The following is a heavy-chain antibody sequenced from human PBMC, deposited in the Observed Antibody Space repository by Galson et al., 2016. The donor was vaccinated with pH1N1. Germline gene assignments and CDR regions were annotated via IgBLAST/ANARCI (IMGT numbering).Heavy chain of an antibody. CDR1: GFTFSNYA. CDR3: VKDVSSGLHYGRLDS. J-gene: IGHJ5*01. D-gene: IGHD3-22*01. Sequence: SLRLSCAASGFTFSNYAMSWVRQSPGEGLEWLSAISGGGDSTYHVDSGKGRFTIHRDNAKKTLYLQMHSLRAEDTAEYYCVKDVSSGLHYGRLDSWGQGTLVTVSS. CDR2: ISGGGDST. V-gene: IGHV3-23*01.